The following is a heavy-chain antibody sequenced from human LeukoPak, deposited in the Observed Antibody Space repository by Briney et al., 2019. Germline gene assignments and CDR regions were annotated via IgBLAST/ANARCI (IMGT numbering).Heavy chain of an antibody. CDR3: ARGRSPGWFGP. CDR2: INSDGTSA. V-gene: IGHV3-74*01. Sequence: GGSLRLSCAASGLTITNYWMHWVRQAPGKGLVWVSRINSDGTSASYVDSVEGRFTISRDNAKNTLYLQMNSLRAEDTAVYYCARGRSPGWFGPWGQGTLVTVSS. CDR1: GLTITNYW. J-gene: IGHJ5*02.